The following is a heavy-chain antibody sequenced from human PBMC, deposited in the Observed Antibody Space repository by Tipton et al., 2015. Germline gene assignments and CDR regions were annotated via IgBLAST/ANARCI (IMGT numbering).Heavy chain of an antibody. J-gene: IGHJ6*02. D-gene: IGHD3-3*01. CDR1: GGSVSTSNYY. CDR2: ISYTETS. CDR3: ARDLEHGMDV. Sequence: TLSLTCTVSGGSVSTSNYYWGWIRQSPGKGLEWIGYISYTETSHYNPSLKSRVTISVDTSKNEFSLKLRSVTAADTAVYYCARDLEHGMDVWGQGTTVTVSS. V-gene: IGHV4-61*01.